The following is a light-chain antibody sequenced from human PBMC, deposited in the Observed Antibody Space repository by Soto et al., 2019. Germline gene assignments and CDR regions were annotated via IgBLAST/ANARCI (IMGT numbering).Light chain of an antibody. J-gene: IGLJ1*01. CDR3: NSYTSSSTYV. V-gene: IGLV2-14*03. CDR2: DVA. CDR1: SSDVGGFNY. Sequence: QPSQTQPAAGTGIPGQSITHSSPRTSSDVGGFNYVSWYQQHPGKAPKLMIYDVANRPSGVSYRFSGSKSGNTASLTISGLQDEDEADYYCNSYTSSSTYVFGTGTKVTVL.